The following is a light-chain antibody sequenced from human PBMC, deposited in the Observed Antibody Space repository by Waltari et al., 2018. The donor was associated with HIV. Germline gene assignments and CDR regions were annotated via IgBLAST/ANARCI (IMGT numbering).Light chain of an antibody. CDR3: AAWDDSLNEV. V-gene: IGLV1-44*01. Sequence: QSVLTQPPSASGTTGQRVTISCSGSSSNIGTNDVHGYQKPPGTAPKLLIYKSNERSSGVPDRFSASKSGASASLAISGLQSEDEAVYYCAAWDDSLNEVFGGGTKLTVL. CDR2: KSN. J-gene: IGLJ3*02. CDR1: SSNIGTND.